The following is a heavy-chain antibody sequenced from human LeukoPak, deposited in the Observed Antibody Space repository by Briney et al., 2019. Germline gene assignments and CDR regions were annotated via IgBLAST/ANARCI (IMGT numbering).Heavy chain of an antibody. D-gene: IGHD2-2*01. Sequence: SETLSLTCTVSGSSISNYYWTWIRQPPGKGLEWIGYIYYSGSTNYNPSLKSRVTISVDTSKNQFSLKLSSVTAADTAVYYCARHRSYDYFDYWGQGTLVTVSS. J-gene: IGHJ4*02. CDR1: GSSISNYY. CDR2: IYYSGST. V-gene: IGHV4-59*08. CDR3: ARHRSYDYFDY.